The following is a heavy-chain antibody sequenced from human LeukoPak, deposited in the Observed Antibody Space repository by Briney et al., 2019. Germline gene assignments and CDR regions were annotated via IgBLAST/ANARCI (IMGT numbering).Heavy chain of an antibody. J-gene: IGHJ6*03. CDR1: GFTFSSYA. D-gene: IGHD1-26*01. Sequence: GGSLRLSCAASGFTFSSYAMNWVRQAPGKGLEWVSAISGSGGSTYYADSVKGRFTISRDNSKNTLYLQMNSLRAEDTAVYYCARDQYSGSYYTYYYYYMDVWGKGTTVTVSS. CDR3: ARDQYSGSYYTYYYYYMDV. CDR2: ISGSGGST. V-gene: IGHV3-23*01.